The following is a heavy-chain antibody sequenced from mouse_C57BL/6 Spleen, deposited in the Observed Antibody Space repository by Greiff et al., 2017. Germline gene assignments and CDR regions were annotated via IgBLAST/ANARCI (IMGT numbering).Heavy chain of an antibody. J-gene: IGHJ4*01. CDR1: GYAFTNYL. D-gene: IGHD3-2*02. CDR2: INPGSGGT. CDR3: ARRAQANAMDY. V-gene: IGHV1-54*01. Sequence: QVQLQQSGAELVRPGTSVKVSCKASGYAFTNYLIEWVKQRPGQGLEWIGVINPGSGGTKYNERFKGKATLTADKSYSTAYMQLSSLTSEDSAVYFCARRAQANAMDYWGQGTSVTVSS.